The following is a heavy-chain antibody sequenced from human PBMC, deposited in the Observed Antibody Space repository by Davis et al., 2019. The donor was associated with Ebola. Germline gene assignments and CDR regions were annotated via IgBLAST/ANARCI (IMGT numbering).Heavy chain of an antibody. CDR1: GFTFSSYW. CDR2: INSDGSST. Sequence: GESLKISCAASGFTFSSYWMHWVRQAPGKGLVWVSRINSDGSSTSYADSVKGRFTISRDNAKNTLYLQMNSLRAEDTAVYYCAREPPRITMVRGVIISRDYYNYYGMDVWGQGTTVTVSS. V-gene: IGHV3-74*01. CDR3: AREPPRITMVRGVIISRDYYNYYGMDV. J-gene: IGHJ6*02. D-gene: IGHD3-10*01.